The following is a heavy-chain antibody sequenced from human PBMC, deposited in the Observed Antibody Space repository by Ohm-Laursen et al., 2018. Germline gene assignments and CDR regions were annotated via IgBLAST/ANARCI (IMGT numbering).Heavy chain of an antibody. Sequence: SLRLSCTASGFTFSSYWMSWVRQAPGKGLEWVANIKQDGSEKYYVDSVKGRFTISRDNAKNTLYLQMDSLRAGDTAVYYCVRHDSTGYYYYWGQGTLVTVSS. J-gene: IGHJ4*02. CDR2: IKQDGSEK. CDR3: VRHDSTGYYYY. V-gene: IGHV3-7*01. D-gene: IGHD3-22*01. CDR1: GFTFSSYW.